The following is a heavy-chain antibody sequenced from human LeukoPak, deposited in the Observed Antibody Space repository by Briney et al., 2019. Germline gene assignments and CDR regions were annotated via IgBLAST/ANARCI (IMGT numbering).Heavy chain of an antibody. CDR3: ARVGAGTSFGFDY. D-gene: IGHD6-19*01. J-gene: IGHJ4*02. CDR2: ISSSSSYI. V-gene: IGHV3-11*06. Sequence: PGGSLRLSCAASGFTFSDYYMSWIRQAPGKGLEWVSSISSSSSYIYYADSVKGRFTISRDNAKNSLYLQMNSLRAEDTAVYYCARVGAGTSFGFDYWGQGTLVTVSS. CDR1: GFTFSDYY.